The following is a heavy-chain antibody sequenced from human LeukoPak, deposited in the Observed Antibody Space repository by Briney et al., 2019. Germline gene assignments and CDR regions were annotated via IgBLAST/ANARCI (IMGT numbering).Heavy chain of an antibody. CDR3: AKDLSHPGLGMDV. CDR2: ISYDGSNK. D-gene: IGHD1-14*01. V-gene: IGHV3-30*18. Sequence: GGSLRLSCAASGFTFSSYGMHWVRQAPGKGLEWVAVISYDGSNKYYADSVKGRFTISRDNSKNTLYLQMNSLRAEDTAVYYCAKDLSHPGLGMDVWGQGTTVTVSS. J-gene: IGHJ6*02. CDR1: GFTFSSYG.